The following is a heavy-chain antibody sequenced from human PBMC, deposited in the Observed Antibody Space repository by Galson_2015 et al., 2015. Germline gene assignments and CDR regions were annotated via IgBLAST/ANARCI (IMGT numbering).Heavy chain of an antibody. CDR3: AGADYGDSVGNYYYGMDV. D-gene: IGHD4-17*01. CDR1: GVTVGSNY. V-gene: IGHV3-66*02. J-gene: IGHJ6*02. CDR2: IYSGGST. Sequence: SMRLSGAAAGVTVGSNYMSWVRQSPGKGLGWVSVIYSGGSTYYADYVKGRLTIYRDNSKNTLYLQMSSLRGEDTAVYYCAGADYGDSVGNYYYGMDVWGQGTTVTVSS.